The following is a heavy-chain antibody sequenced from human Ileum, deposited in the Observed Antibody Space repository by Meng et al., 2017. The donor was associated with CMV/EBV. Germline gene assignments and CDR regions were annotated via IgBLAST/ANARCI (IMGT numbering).Heavy chain of an antibody. V-gene: IGHV1-18*04. D-gene: IGHD7-27*01. CDR1: GYTFADHN. CDR3: ARDVWGFDY. J-gene: IGHJ4*02. Sequence: VHRLRSGDEVKKPRASVKISCKTSGYTFADHNIGWVRQAPGQGIEWVGWISLGNGQTVYGHKLQGRVTVTTDTSTNTAYMELRNLRSDDTAMYYCARDVWGFDYWGQGTLVTVSS. CDR2: ISLGNGQT.